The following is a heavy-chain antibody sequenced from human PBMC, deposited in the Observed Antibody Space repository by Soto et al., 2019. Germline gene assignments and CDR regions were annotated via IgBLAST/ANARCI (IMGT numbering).Heavy chain of an antibody. D-gene: IGHD2-21*02. Sequence: QVQLVQSGAEVKKPGSSVKVSCKASGGTFSSYAISWVRQAPGQGLEWMGGIIPIFGTANYAQKFQGRVTITADNSTSTAYMELSSLRSEDTAVYYCARDTRDCGGDCHPYYYYGMDVWGQGTTVTVSS. V-gene: IGHV1-69*06. CDR3: ARDTRDCGGDCHPYYYYGMDV. J-gene: IGHJ6*02. CDR1: GGTFSSYA. CDR2: IIPIFGTA.